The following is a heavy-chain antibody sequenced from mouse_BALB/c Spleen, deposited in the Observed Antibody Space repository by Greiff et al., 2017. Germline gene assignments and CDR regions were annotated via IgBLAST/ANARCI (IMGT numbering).Heavy chain of an antibody. J-gene: IGHJ1*01. D-gene: IGHD1-1*01. CDR2: ISSGGSYT. CDR3: ARGTVGWYFDV. V-gene: IGHV5-6*01. Sequence: EVMLVESGGDLVKPGGSLKLSCAASGFTFSSYGMSWVCQTPDKRLEWVATISSGGSYTYYPDSVKGRFTISRDNAKNTLYLQMSSLKSEDTAMYYCARGTVGWYFDVWGAGTTVTVSS. CDR1: GFTFSSYG.